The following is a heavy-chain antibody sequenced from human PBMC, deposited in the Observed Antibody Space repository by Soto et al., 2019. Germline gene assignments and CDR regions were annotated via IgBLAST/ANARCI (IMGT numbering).Heavy chain of an antibody. CDR2: IYYSGST. D-gene: IGHD3-3*01. V-gene: IGHV4-61*01. Sequence: SETLSLTCTVSGGSVSSGSYYWSWIRQPPGKGLEWIGYIYYSGSTNYNPSLKSRVTISVDTSKNQFSLKLSSVTAADTAVYYCARVMAIFGVVIDWFDPWGQGTLVTVSS. CDR3: ARVMAIFGVVIDWFDP. CDR1: GGSVSSGSYY. J-gene: IGHJ5*02.